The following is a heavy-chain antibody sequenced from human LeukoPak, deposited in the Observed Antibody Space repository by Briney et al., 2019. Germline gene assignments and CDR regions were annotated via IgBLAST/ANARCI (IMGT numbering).Heavy chain of an antibody. D-gene: IGHD3-10*01. J-gene: IGHJ6*02. CDR2: INHSGST. CDR1: VGSFSGYY. Sequence: PSETLSLTCAVYVGSFSGYYWSWIRQPPGKGLEWIGEINHSGSTSYNPSLKSRVTISVDKSKNQFSLRLSSVTAADTAVYYCARGSQNKYGPGYGMDVWDQGTTVTVSS. V-gene: IGHV4-34*01. CDR3: ARGSQNKYGPGYGMDV.